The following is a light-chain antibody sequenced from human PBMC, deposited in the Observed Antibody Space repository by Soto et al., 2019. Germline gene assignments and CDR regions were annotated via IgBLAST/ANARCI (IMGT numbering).Light chain of an antibody. CDR2: GAS. Sequence: EIVMTQSPGTLSVSPGETATLSCRASQSVNIFLAWYQQKPGQAPRVVVYGASTRATGIPARFSGSGSGTELTLTISGLQSEDFAVYSCQQYNTWPRTFGQGTRVEIK. V-gene: IGKV3D-15*01. J-gene: IGKJ1*01. CDR1: QSVNIF. CDR3: QQYNTWPRT.